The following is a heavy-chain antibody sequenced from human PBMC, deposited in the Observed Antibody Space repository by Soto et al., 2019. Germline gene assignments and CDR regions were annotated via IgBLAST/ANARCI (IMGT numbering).Heavy chain of an antibody. D-gene: IGHD3-22*01. CDR3: ARGGGVRITMIVVVIGKPDAFDI. CDR1: GFTFSDYY. CDR2: ISSSGSTI. Sequence: GGSLRLSCAASGFTFSDYYMSWIRQAPGKGLEWVSYISSSGSTIYYADSVKGRFTISRDNAKNSLYLQMNSLRAEDTAVYYCARGGGVRITMIVVVIGKPDAFDIWGQGTMVTVSS. V-gene: IGHV3-11*01. J-gene: IGHJ3*02.